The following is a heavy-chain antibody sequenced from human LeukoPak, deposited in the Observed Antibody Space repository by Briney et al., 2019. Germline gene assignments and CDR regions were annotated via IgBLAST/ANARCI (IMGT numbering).Heavy chain of an antibody. CDR3: AREGGTVPDY. V-gene: IGHV4-59*01. CDR1: GGSISSYY. CDR2: IYYSGST. J-gene: IGHJ4*02. Sequence: SETLSLTCTVSGGSISSYYWSWIRQPPGKGLEWIGYIYYSGSTNYNPSLRSRVTISLDTSKKQFSLKLSSVTAADTAIYYCAREGGTVPDYWGQGTLVTVSS. D-gene: IGHD4-17*01.